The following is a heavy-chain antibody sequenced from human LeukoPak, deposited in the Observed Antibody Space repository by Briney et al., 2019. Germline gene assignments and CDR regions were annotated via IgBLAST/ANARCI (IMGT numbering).Heavy chain of an antibody. CDR2: INPNSGGT. CDR1: GYTFTGYY. J-gene: IGHJ4*02. Sequence: GASVRVSCKASGYTFTGYYMHWVRQAPGQGLEWMGWINPNSGGTNYAQKYQGRVTMTRDTSISTAYMELSRLTSDDTAVYYCARDSNAEDYWGQGTLDTVSS. CDR3: ARDSNAEDY. V-gene: IGHV1-2*02.